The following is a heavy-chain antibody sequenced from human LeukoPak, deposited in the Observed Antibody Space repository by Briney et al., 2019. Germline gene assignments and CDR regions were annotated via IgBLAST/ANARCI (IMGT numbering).Heavy chain of an antibody. J-gene: IGHJ3*01. Sequence: PGGSLRLSCAASGFTFSEYALVWVRQAPGKGLEWVSASSSGGANTLYADAVKGRFTISRVNSKNTLYLQMDSLRAEDTAVYFCGRDPNGDYVGAFEFWGHGTMVTVSS. CDR1: GFTFSEYA. CDR3: GRDPNGDYVGAFEF. CDR2: SSSGGANT. D-gene: IGHD4-17*01. V-gene: IGHV3-23*01.